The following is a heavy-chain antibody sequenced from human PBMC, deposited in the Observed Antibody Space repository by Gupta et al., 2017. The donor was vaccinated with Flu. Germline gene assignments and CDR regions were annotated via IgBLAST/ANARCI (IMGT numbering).Heavy chain of an antibody. D-gene: IGHD1-26*01. J-gene: IGHJ4*02. V-gene: IGHV3-33*01. CDR1: FSSYG. CDR2: IWYDGSNK. Sequence: FSSYGMHWVRQAPGKGLEWVAVIWYDGSNKYYADSVKGRFTISRDNSKNTLYLQMNSLRAEDTAVYYCARGEFGSGSYYDYWGQGTLVTVSS. CDR3: ARGEFGSGSYYDY.